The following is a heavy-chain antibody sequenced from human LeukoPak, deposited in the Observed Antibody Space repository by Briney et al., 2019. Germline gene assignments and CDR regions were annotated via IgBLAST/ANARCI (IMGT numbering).Heavy chain of an antibody. CDR1: GYTFTGYY. J-gene: IGHJ5*02. CDR3: ARDSGVPAAMGFDH. CDR2: INPNSGGT. Sequence: ASVKVSCKASGYTFTGYYMHWVRQAPGQGLEWMGWINPNSGGTNYAQKFQGRVTMTRDTSISTAYMELSRLRSDDTAVYYCARDSGVPAAMGFDHWGQGTLVTVSS. D-gene: IGHD2-2*01. V-gene: IGHV1-2*02.